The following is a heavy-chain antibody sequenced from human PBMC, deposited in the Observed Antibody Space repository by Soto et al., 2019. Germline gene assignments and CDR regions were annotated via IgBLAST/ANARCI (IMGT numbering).Heavy chain of an antibody. CDR2: LNPYTGNT. CDR1: GYTFTSCD. V-gene: IGHV1-8*01. D-gene: IGHD6-25*01. CDR3: ARRKERSGPHYFDS. Sequence: QVQLVPSGAEVKKPGASVRVSCKASGYTFTSCDIHWVRQATGQGLEWMGWLNPYTGNTGYAEKFQGRVTMTRNTSINTAYMELSSLRSEDTAVYYCARRKERSGPHYFDSWGQGTLATVSS. J-gene: IGHJ4*02.